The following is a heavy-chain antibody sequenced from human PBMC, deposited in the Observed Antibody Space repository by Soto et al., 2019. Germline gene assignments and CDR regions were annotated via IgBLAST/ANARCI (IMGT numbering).Heavy chain of an antibody. CDR2: ISAGGDGT. Sequence: EVQLLESGGGLVQPGGSLRLSCAVSGFTFNNYAMGWVRQGPGKGLEWVSGISAGGDGTYYADSVKGRFTISRDNSKNTLHLQMSSLRVEDSAVYYCAKYYYDTRGSFDPWGQGTLVTVSS. CDR1: GFTFNNYA. J-gene: IGHJ5*02. V-gene: IGHV3-23*01. CDR3: AKYYYDTRGSFDP. D-gene: IGHD3-22*01.